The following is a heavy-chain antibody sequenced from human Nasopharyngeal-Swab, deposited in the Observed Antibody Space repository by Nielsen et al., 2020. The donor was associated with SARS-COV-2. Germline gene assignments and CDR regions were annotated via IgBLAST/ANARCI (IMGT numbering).Heavy chain of an antibody. CDR2: ISGSGGST. CDR3: AKDWGRITIFGVPTYFNY. Sequence: GSLRLSCAASGFTFSSYAMSWVRQAPGKGLEWVSAISGSGGSTYYADPVKGRFTISRDNSKNTLYLQMNSLRAEDTAVYYCAKDWGRITIFGVPTYFNYWGQGTLVTVSS. D-gene: IGHD3-3*01. J-gene: IGHJ4*02. CDR1: GFTFSSYA. V-gene: IGHV3-23*01.